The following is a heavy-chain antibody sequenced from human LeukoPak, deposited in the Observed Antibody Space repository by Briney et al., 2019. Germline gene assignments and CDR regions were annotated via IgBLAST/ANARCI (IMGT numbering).Heavy chain of an antibody. V-gene: IGHV3-23*01. CDR3: VKKGNSWSPRFDP. CDR2: ISASGGAT. J-gene: IGHJ5*02. CDR1: GFTVSSNY. Sequence: GGSLRLSCAASGFTVSSNYMSWVRQAPGKGLEWVSIISASGGATFYADSVRGRFTISRDNSDNILYLQLNSLRAEDTALYHCVKKGNSWSPRFDPWGQGTLVTVSS. D-gene: IGHD6-13*01.